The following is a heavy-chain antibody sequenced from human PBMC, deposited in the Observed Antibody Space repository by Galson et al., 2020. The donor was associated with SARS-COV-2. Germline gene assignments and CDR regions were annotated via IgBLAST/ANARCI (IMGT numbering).Heavy chain of an antibody. D-gene: IGHD3-10*01. CDR3: ARRGGGSVSSFDY. Sequence: SETLYLTCSISGDSVSSNTAAWHWIRQSPSSGLEWLGRTYYRSTWSNDYAVSVRSRMIINPDTFKHEFSLQLKSVTPGDTAVYYCARRGGGSVSSFDYWGHGILVTVSS. CDR2: TYYRSTWSN. J-gene: IGHJ4*01. V-gene: IGHV6-1*01. CDR1: GDSVSSNTAA.